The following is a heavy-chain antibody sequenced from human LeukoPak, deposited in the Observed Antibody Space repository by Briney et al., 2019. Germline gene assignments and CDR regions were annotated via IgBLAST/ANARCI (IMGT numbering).Heavy chain of an antibody. CDR1: GFTFGNYA. CDR2: IRSKAYGGTT. J-gene: IGHJ4*02. Sequence: GGSLRLSCTAAGFTFGNYAMHWVRQAPGKGLEWVGFIRSKAYGGTTEYAASVKGRFTISRDDSKSSAYLQMNSLKTEDTAVYYCTRARGWPVYASGSLYCFDYWGQGTLVTVSS. CDR3: TRARGWPVYASGSLYCFDY. D-gene: IGHD3-10*01. V-gene: IGHV3-49*04.